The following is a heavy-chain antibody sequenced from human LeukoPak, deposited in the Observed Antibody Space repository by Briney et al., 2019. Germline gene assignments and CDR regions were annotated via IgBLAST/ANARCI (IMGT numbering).Heavy chain of an antibody. CDR3: AKVRSRVLLWLGDRGWIDP. Sequence: PGGSLRLSCAASGFTFSSYAMSWVRQAPGKGLEWVSAISGSGGSTYYADSVKGRFTISRDNSKNTLYLQMNSLRAEDTAVYYCAKVRSRVLLWLGDRGWIDPWGQGTLVTVSS. CDR2: ISGSGGST. D-gene: IGHD3-10*01. CDR1: GFTFSSYA. V-gene: IGHV3-23*01. J-gene: IGHJ5*02.